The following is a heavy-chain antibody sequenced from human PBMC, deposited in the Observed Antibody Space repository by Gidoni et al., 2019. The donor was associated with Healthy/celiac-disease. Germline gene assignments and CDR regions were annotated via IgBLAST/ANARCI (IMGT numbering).Heavy chain of an antibody. V-gene: IGHV3-21*01. Sequence: SCAASGFTFSSYSMNWVRQAPGKGLEWVSSISSSSSYIYYADSVKGRFTISRDNAKNSLYLQMNSLRAEDTAGYYCARGGIAAPWHYWGQGTLVTVSS. D-gene: IGHD6-13*01. CDR1: GFTFSSYS. CDR2: ISSSSSYI. J-gene: IGHJ4*02. CDR3: ARGGIAAPWHY.